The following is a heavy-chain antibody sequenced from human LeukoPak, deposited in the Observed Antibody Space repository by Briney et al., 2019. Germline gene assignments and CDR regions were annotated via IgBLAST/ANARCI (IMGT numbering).Heavy chain of an antibody. CDR2: LSGSGDGQ. V-gene: IGHV3-23*01. CDR1: GFPFTNYG. CDR3: AKGCQCPSGLSSWFDP. D-gene: IGHD1-14*01. J-gene: IGHJ5*02. Sequence: GGSLRLSCAASGFPFTNYGMSWVRQAPGKGLEWVSGLSGSGDGQFYADSVEGRFTISRDISNHIWYLQMNSLRAEDTAVYYCAKGCQCPSGLSSWFDPRGQGTLVAVSS.